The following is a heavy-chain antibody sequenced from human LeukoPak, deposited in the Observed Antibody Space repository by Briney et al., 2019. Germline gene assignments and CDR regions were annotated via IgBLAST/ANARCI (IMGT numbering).Heavy chain of an antibody. V-gene: IGHV3-21*01. CDR2: ISSGSTYI. CDR1: GFTFSSYS. CDR3: ARDRIYSGIYHDTFDI. D-gene: IGHD1-26*01. Sequence: PGGSLRLSCAASGFTFSSYSMSWVRQAPGKGLEWVSSISSGSTYIYYADSMKGRFTISRDNAKNSLYLQVNTLRAEDTAVYYCARDRIYSGIYHDTFDIWGHGTMVTVSS. J-gene: IGHJ3*02.